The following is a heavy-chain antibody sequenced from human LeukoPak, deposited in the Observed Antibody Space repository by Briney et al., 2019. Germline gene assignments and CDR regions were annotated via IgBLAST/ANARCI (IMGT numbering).Heavy chain of an antibody. D-gene: IGHD6-25*01. CDR1: GFTFSSYW. V-gene: IGHV3-7*01. CDR3: ARDKGDSGGSWVLDY. Sequence: PGGSLRLSCAASGFTFSSYWMSWVRQAPGKGLEWVANIKQDGSEKYYVDSVKGRFTISRDNAKNSLYLQMNSLRAEDTAVYYFARDKGDSGGSWVLDYWGQGTLVTVSS. J-gene: IGHJ4*02. CDR2: IKQDGSEK.